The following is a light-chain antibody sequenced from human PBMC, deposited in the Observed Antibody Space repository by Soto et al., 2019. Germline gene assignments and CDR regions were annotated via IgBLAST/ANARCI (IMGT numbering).Light chain of an antibody. CDR1: QSISTF. Sequence: MMTQSPATLSVDQGERATLSCRASQSISTFLAWYQQKPGQAPRLLIYGASTRATGIPARFSGSGSGTEFTLTISSLQSEDFAVYYCQQYNNWPRTFGQGTIVDI. CDR3: QQYNNWPRT. J-gene: IGKJ1*01. CDR2: GAS. V-gene: IGKV3-15*01.